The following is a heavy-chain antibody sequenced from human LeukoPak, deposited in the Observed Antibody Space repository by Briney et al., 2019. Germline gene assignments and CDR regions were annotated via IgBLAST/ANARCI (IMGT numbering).Heavy chain of an antibody. J-gene: IGHJ4*02. D-gene: IGHD2-2*02. Sequence: SETLSLTCTVSGGSLSSGSYYWSWIRQPAGKGLEWIGRIYTSGSTNYNPSLKSRVTISVDTSKNQFSLKLSSVTAADTAVYYCARGNVVVPAAIEGGFDYWGQGTLVTVSS. CDR2: IYTSGST. CDR1: GGSLSSGSYY. CDR3: ARGNVVVPAAIEGGFDY. V-gene: IGHV4-61*02.